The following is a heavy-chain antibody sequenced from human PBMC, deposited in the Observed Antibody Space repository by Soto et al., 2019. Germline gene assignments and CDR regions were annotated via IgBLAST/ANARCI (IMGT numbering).Heavy chain of an antibody. J-gene: IGHJ3*02. D-gene: IGHD2-2*01. CDR2: INDSGST. Sequence: QVQLQQWGAGLLKPSETLSLTCAVYGGSFSGYYCTWIRQTPGKGLEWIGEINDSGSTNYKPSLKSRVTISADTSKKQFSLNVTSVTAADTAVYYCARGECSSNYCFTRWALDIWGQGTVVTVSS. CDR3: ARGECSSNYCFTRWALDI. CDR1: GGSFSGYY. V-gene: IGHV4-34*01.